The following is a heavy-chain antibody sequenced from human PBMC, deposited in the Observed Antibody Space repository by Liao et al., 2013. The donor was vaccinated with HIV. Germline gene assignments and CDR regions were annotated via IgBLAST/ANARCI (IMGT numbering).Heavy chain of an antibody. CDR1: GGSISSYY. J-gene: IGHJ3*02. CDR3: ARVDYSGGDDAFDI. V-gene: IGHV4-59*12. CDR2: ISYSGRT. Sequence: QVQLQESGPGLVKPSETLSLTCTVSGGSISSYYWSWIRQPAGKGLEWIGTISYSGRTYYNPSLESRVTISMDTSNNQFSLKLNSVTAADTAVYYCARVDYSGGDDAFDIWGQGTMVSVPS. D-gene: IGHD3-16*01.